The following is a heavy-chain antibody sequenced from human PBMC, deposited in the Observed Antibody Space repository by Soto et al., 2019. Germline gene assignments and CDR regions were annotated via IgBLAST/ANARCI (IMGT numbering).Heavy chain of an antibody. CDR2: IIPIFGTA. J-gene: IGHJ4*02. CDR3: ARGEGDYDFWSGYFGY. V-gene: IGHV1-69*01. Sequence: QVQLVQSGAEVKKPGSSVKVSCKASGGTFSSYAISWVRQAPGQGLEWMGGIIPIFGTANYTQKFQGRVTITADESTSTAYMELSSLRSEDTAVYYCARGEGDYDFWSGYFGYWGQGTLVTVSS. CDR1: GGTFSSYA. D-gene: IGHD3-3*01.